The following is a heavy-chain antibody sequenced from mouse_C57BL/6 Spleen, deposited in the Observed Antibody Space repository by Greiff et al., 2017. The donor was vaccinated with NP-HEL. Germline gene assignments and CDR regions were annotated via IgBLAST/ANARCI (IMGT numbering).Heavy chain of an antibody. CDR2: IYPGDGDT. D-gene: IGHD2-5*01. CDR3: ARPGYSTAWFAY. Sequence: VQVVESGPELVKPGASVKISCKASGYAFSSSWMNWVKQRPGKGLEWIGRIYPGDGDTNYNGKFKGKATLTADKSSSTAYMQLSSLTSEDSAVYFCARPGYSTAWFAYWGQGTLVTVSA. CDR1: GYAFSSSW. J-gene: IGHJ3*01. V-gene: IGHV1-82*01.